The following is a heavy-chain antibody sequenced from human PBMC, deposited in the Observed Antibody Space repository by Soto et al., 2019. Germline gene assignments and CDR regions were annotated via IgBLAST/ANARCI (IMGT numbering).Heavy chain of an antibody. CDR2: INTDNGNT. CDR3: ARGPPYCGGDCYSVSY. D-gene: IGHD2-21*01. Sequence: ASVKVSCKASGYTFTSYAMHWVRQAPGQRLEWMGWINTDNGNTKYSQKFQGRVTITRDTSASTAYMELSSLRSEDTAVYYCARGPPYCGGDCYSVSYWGLGTLVTVSS. J-gene: IGHJ4*02. CDR1: GYTFTSYA. V-gene: IGHV1-3*04.